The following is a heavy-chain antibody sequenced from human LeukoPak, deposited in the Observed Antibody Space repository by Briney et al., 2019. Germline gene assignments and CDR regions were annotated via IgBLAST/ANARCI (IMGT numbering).Heavy chain of an antibody. CDR2: ISGSGGIA. V-gene: IGHV3-23*01. J-gene: IGHJ4*02. D-gene: IGHD4/OR15-4a*01. CDR1: GFTFDRFT. CDR3: AKSGLSRFDY. Sequence: GGSLRLSCAASGFTFDRFTIHWVRQTPGKGLEWVSSISGSGGIAYYADSVRGRFTISRDNSKNTLSLQMNSLRAEDTAVYYCAKSGLSRFDYWGQGTLVTVSS.